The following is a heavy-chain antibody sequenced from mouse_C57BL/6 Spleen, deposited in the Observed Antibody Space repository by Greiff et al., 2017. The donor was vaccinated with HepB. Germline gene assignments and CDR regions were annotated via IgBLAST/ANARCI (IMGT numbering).Heavy chain of an antibody. Sequence: DVKLVESGPGLVKPSQSLSLTCSVTGYSITSGYYWNWIRQFPGNKLEWMGYISYDGSNNYNPSLKNRISITRDTSKNQFFRKLNSVTTEDTATYYCARQEIYYCKDYFDYWGQGTTLTVSS. CDR3: ARQEIYYCKDYFDY. D-gene: IGHD2-1*01. J-gene: IGHJ2*01. V-gene: IGHV3-6*01. CDR1: GYSITSGYY. CDR2: ISYDGSN.